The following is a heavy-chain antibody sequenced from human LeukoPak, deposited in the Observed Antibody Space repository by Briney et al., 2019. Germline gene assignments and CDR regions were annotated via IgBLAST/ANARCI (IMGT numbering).Heavy chain of an antibody. V-gene: IGHV4-59*01. D-gene: IGHD3-22*01. CDR1: GGSISSYY. Sequence: SETLSLTCTVSGGSISSYYWSWIRQPPGKGLEWIGYIYYSGSTNHNPSLKSRVTISVDTSKNQFSLKLSSVTAADTAVYHGARDIDYYDSSGYYLGAFDIWGQGTMVTVSS. CDR3: ARDIDYYDSSGYYLGAFDI. J-gene: IGHJ3*02. CDR2: IYYSGST.